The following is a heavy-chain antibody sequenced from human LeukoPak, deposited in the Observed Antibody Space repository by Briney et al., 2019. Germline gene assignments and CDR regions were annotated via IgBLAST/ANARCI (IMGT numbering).Heavy chain of an antibody. D-gene: IGHD5-18*01. V-gene: IGHV4-39*07. CDR2: IYHSGST. Sequence: SETLSLTCTVSGGSISTSNYYWGWIRQPPGKGLEWIGSIYHSGSTYYNPSLKSRVTISVDTSKNQFSLKLSSVTAADTAVYYCARDGRDTAMVTAYDYWGQGTLVTVSS. CDR1: GGSISTSNYY. CDR3: ARDGRDTAMVTAYDY. J-gene: IGHJ4*02.